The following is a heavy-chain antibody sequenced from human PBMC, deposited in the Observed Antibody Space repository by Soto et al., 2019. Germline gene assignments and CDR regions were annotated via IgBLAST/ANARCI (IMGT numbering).Heavy chain of an antibody. Sequence: EVQMVESGGGLSQPGGSLRLSCAASGLTFSRDWMTWVRQAPGKGLEWVANIKPDGSEKYYVDSVKGRFTISRDNAKNSLHLQMNSLRAEDTAVYYCAGPVVPAANDAFDIWGLGTMVTVSS. J-gene: IGHJ3*02. CDR3: AGPVVPAANDAFDI. CDR2: IKPDGSEK. CDR1: GLTFSRDW. V-gene: IGHV3-7*01. D-gene: IGHD2-2*01.